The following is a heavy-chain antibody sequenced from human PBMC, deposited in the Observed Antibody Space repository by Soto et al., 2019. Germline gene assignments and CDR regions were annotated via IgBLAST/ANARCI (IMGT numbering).Heavy chain of an antibody. V-gene: IGHV3-23*01. J-gene: IGHJ5*02. Sequence: PGGSLRLSCAASGFTFSSYAMSWVRQAPGKGLEWVSAISGSGGSTYYADSVKGRFTISRDNSKNTLYLQMNSLRAEDTAVYYCAKDRKSDYYGSGRSRFPGDNWFDPWGQGTLVTVSS. CDR2: ISGSGGST. D-gene: IGHD3-10*01. CDR1: GFTFSSYA. CDR3: AKDRKSDYYGSGRSRFPGDNWFDP.